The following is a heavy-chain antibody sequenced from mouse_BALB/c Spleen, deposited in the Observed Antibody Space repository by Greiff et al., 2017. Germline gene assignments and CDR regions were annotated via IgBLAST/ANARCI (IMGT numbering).Heavy chain of an antibody. J-gene: IGHJ2*01. V-gene: IGHV1S137*01. CDR2: ISTYYGDA. CDR3: ARDYDGFDY. D-gene: IGHD2-3*01. CDR1: GYTFTDYA. Sequence: QVHVKQSGAELVRPGVSVKISCKGSGYTFTDYAMHWVKQSHAKSLEWIGVISTYYGDASYNQKFKGKATMTVDKSSSTAYMELARLTSEDSAIYYCARDYDGFDYWGQGTTLTVSS.